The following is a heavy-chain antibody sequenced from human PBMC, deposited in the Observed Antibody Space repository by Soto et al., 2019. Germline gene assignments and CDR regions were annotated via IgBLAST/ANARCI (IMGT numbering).Heavy chain of an antibody. CDR2: IYYSGIT. CDR1: GGSISSGGYY. V-gene: IGHV4-31*03. Sequence: SETLSLTCTVSGGSISSGGYYWSRSRQHPGKGLEWIGYIYYSGITYNNPSLKSRVTISVDTSKNQFSLKLSSVTAADTAVYYCARVYSGYDYRGWFDPWRQGSLVTVSS. D-gene: IGHD5-12*01. CDR3: ARVYSGYDYRGWFDP. J-gene: IGHJ5*02.